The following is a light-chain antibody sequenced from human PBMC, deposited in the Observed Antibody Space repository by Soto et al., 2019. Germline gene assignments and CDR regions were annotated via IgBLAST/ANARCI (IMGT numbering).Light chain of an antibody. CDR2: DIS. CDR1: QSISDW. CDR3: HQYNSHS. J-gene: IGKJ1*01. V-gene: IGKV1-5*01. Sequence: DIQMTQSPSTLSASVGDRVTITCRASQSISDWLAWYQQKPGKAPKLLIYDISNLEIGAPSRFSGSGSGTEFTLTISGLQPDDFATYYCHQYNSHSFGQGTKVDTK.